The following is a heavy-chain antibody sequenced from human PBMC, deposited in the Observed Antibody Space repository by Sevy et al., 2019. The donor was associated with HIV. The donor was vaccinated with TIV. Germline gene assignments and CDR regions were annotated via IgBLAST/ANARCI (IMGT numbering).Heavy chain of an antibody. V-gene: IGHV3-49*03. CDR3: TRDKQGEQWLVRAFDI. Sequence: GGCLRLSCTASGFTFGDYAMSWFRQAPGKGLEWVGFIRSKAYGGTTEYAASVKGRFTISRDDSKSIAYLQMNSLKTEDTAVYYCTRDKQGEQWLVRAFDIWGQGTMVTVSS. CDR1: GFTFGDYA. CDR2: IRSKAYGGTT. D-gene: IGHD6-19*01. J-gene: IGHJ3*02.